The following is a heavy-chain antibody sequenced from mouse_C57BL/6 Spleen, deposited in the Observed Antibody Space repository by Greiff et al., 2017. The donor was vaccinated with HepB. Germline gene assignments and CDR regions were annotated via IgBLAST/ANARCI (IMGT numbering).Heavy chain of an antibody. CDR2: IDPSDSET. D-gene: IGHD4-1*01. J-gene: IGHJ4*01. V-gene: IGHV1-52*01. CDR1: GYTFTSYW. Sequence: VQLQQPGAELVRPGSSVKLSCKASGYTFTSYWMHWVKQRPIQGLEWIGNIDPSDSETHYNQKFKDKATLTVDKSSSTAYMQLSSLTSEDSAVYYCALNWDYAMDYWGQGTSATVSS. CDR3: ALNWDYAMDY.